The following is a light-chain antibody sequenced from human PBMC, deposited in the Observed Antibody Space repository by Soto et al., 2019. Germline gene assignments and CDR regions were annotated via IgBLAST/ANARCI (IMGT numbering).Light chain of an antibody. CDR3: QKYNSAPPALT. Sequence: DIQMTQSPSSLSASVGDRVTITCRASQGISNYLAWYQQKPGKVPKLLIYAASTLQSGVPSRFSGSGSGTDFTLPISSLQPEDVATYYCQKYNSAPPALTFGGGTKVEIK. CDR2: AAS. V-gene: IGKV1-27*01. CDR1: QGISNY. J-gene: IGKJ4*01.